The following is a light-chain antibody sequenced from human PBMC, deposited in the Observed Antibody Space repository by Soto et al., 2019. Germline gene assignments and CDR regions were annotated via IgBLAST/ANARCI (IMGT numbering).Light chain of an antibody. CDR3: CSYAGSQTWV. Sequence: QSALTQPRSVSGSPGQSVTISCTGTSSDVGGYNYVSWYQQHPGKAPKLMIYDVSKRPSGVPDRFSGSKSGNTASLTISGLQAEDEADYYCCSYAGSQTWVFGGGTKLTVL. J-gene: IGLJ3*02. CDR1: SSDVGGYNY. CDR2: DVS. V-gene: IGLV2-11*01.